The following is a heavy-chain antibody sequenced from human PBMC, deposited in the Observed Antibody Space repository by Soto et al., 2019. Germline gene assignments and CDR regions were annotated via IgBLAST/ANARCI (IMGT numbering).Heavy chain of an antibody. D-gene: IGHD2-15*01. CDR1: GGSISSGNYY. CDR2: ISYSGST. V-gene: IGHV4-30-4*01. CDR3: ATLGTPATGLYFFDY. J-gene: IGHJ4*02. Sequence: QVQLQESGPGLVKPSQTLSLTCTVSGGSISSGNYYWSWIRQPPGKGLEWIGFISYSGSTYYSTSLKSRVNISVATSKSQFSLNLSFVTAADTAVYYCATLGTPATGLYFFDYWGQGSLVTVSS.